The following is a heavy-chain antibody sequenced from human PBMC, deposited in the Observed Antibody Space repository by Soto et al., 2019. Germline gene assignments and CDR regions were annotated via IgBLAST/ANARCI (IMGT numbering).Heavy chain of an antibody. D-gene: IGHD2-2*01. CDR2: TSNSGST. V-gene: IGHV4-31*03. CDR3: ARGGGSTKVDY. CDR1: GGSITSSGYY. J-gene: IGHJ4*02. Sequence: QVQLQESGPGLVKPSQTLSLTCTVSGGSITSSGYYWSWIRQHPGEGLEWIGFTSNSGSTSYNPSLKSRVTISVDTSPTQFSLNLKSVTAADTAFYYCARGGGSTKVDYWGQGTLVTVSP.